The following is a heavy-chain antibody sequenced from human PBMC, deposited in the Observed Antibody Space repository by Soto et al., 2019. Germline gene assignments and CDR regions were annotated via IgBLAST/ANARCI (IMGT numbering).Heavy chain of an antibody. CDR2: ISSSSSYI. Sequence: EVQLVESGGGLVKPGGSLRLSCAASGFTFSSYSMNWVRQAPGKGLEWVSSISSSSSYIYYADSVKGRFTISRDNAKNSLYLLMNSLRAEDTAVYYCARDTYFYGSGSYGPWGQGTLVTVSS. D-gene: IGHD3-10*01. CDR3: ARDTYFYGSGSYGP. V-gene: IGHV3-21*01. J-gene: IGHJ5*02. CDR1: GFTFSSYS.